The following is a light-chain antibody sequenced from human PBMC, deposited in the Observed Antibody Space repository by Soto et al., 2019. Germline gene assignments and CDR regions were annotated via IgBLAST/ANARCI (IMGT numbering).Light chain of an antibody. CDR1: QTISSW. CDR2: KAS. CDR3: QQSYSTPRT. J-gene: IGKJ1*01. Sequence: DIPLTQSPSTLSGSVGDRVAIPCRASQTISSWLAWYQQKPGKAPKLLIYKASTLKSGVPSRFSGSGSGTEFTLTISSLQPEDFATYYCQQSYSTPRTFGQGTKVAIK. V-gene: IGKV1-5*03.